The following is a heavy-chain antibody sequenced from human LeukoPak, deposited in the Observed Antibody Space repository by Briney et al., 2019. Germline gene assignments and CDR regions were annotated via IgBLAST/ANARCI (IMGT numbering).Heavy chain of an antibody. CDR1: GGSISSYY. V-gene: IGHV4-59*01. J-gene: IGHJ2*01. Sequence: SETLSLTCTVSGGSISSYYWSWIRQPPGKGLEWIGYIYYSGSTNHNPSLKSRVTISVDTSKNQFSLKLSSVTAADTAGYYCARKTSAGPPNWYFDLWGRGTLVNVFS. CDR3: ARKTSAGPPNWYFDL. CDR2: IYYSGST.